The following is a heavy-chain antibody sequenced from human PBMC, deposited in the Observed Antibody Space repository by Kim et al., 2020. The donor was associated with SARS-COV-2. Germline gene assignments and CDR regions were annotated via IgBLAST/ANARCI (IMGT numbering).Heavy chain of an antibody. D-gene: IGHD2-2*01. CDR3: ARGTYQLLDY. Sequence: GGSLRLSCAASGFTFSSYAMHWVRQAPGKGLEWVAVISYDGSNKYYADSVKGRFTISRDNSKNTLYLQMNSLRAEDTAVYYCARGTYQLLDYWGQGTLVTVSS. V-gene: IGHV3-30-3*01. CDR1: GFTFSSYA. CDR2: ISYDGSNK. J-gene: IGHJ4*02.